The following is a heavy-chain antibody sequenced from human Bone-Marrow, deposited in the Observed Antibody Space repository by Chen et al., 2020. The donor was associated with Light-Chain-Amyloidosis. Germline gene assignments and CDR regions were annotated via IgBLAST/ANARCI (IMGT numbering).Heavy chain of an antibody. Sequence: EVQLEQSGPEVKKPGEPLKISCKGSGDTFPHYCIGRVRQMPGKGLEWMGVIYPDDSDARYSPSLEGQVTISADKSITAAYLQWRVLKASDTAMYYCARRRDGDNFDYWGQGTLVTVSS. J-gene: IGHJ4*02. CDR1: GDTFPHYC. CDR3: ARRRDGDNFDY. V-gene: IGHV5-51*01. CDR2: IYPDDSDA.